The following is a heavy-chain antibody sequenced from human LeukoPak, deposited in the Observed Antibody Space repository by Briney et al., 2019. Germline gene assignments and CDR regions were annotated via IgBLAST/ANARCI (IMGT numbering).Heavy chain of an antibody. CDR1: GYTFTSSD. CDR3: ARGGGYCSGGSCSDWWFDP. J-gene: IGHJ5*02. D-gene: IGHD2-15*01. Sequence: ASVKVSCKASGYTFTSSDINWVRPATGQGLEWMGCMNPNSGNTGYSQKFQGRVTMTRNTSISTAYMELSSLRSEDTAVYYCARGGGYCSGGSCSDWWFDPWGQGTLVTVSS. V-gene: IGHV1-8*01. CDR2: MNPNSGNT.